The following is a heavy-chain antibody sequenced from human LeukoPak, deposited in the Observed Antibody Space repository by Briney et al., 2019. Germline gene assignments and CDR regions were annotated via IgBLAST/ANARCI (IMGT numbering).Heavy chain of an antibody. D-gene: IGHD6-13*01. V-gene: IGHV1-2*02. J-gene: IGHJ4*02. CDR3: ARDGSLDF. Sequence: ASVKVSCKASGYTFTSYYMHWVRQAPGQGLEWMGWINPNNGGTNSAQKFQGRVTMTRDTSISTAYMELSRLRSDDTAVYYCARDGSLDFWGQGTLVTVSS. CDR2: INPNNGGT. CDR1: GYTFTSYY.